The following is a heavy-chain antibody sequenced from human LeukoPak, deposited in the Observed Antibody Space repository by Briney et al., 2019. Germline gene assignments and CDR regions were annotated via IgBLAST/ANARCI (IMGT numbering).Heavy chain of an antibody. V-gene: IGHV3-53*05. CDR2: IYSGGST. Sequence: PGGSLRLSCAASGFTVSSNYMSWVRQAPGKGLEWVSVIYSGGSTYYADSVKGRFTISRDNSKNTLYVQMNSLRAEDTAVYYCARDVRGPTGYDSIGRDTFDYWGQGTLVTVSS. CDR3: ARDVRGPTGYDSIGRDTFDY. CDR1: GFTVSSNY. J-gene: IGHJ4*02. D-gene: IGHD3-22*01.